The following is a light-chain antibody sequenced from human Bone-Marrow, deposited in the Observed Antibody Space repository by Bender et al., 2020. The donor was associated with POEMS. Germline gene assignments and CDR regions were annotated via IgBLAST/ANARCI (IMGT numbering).Light chain of an antibody. V-gene: IGLV3-25*03. CDR3: QSADSSGTVV. CDR1: TLPNQY. CDR2: KDS. J-gene: IGLJ2*01. Sequence: SYELTQPPSVSVSPGQTARITCSAGTLPNQYAYWYQQKAGQAPVLVIYKDSERPSGIPERFSGSSSRKTVTLTISGVQADDEADYYCQSADSSGTVVFGGGTRLTVL.